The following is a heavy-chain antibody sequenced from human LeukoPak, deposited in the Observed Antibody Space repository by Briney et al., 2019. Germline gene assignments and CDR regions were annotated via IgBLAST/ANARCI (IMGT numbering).Heavy chain of an antibody. CDR3: AREYSCSGGSCSYFDY. CDR2: IYSGGST. V-gene: IGHV3-66*02. D-gene: IGHD2-15*01. J-gene: IGHJ4*02. Sequence: GGSLRLSCAASGFTVSSNYMSWVRQAPGKGLEWVSVIYSGGSTYYADSVKGRFTISRDNSKNTLYLQMNSLRAEDTAVYYCAREYSCSGGSCSYFDYWGQGTLVTVSS. CDR1: GFTVSSNY.